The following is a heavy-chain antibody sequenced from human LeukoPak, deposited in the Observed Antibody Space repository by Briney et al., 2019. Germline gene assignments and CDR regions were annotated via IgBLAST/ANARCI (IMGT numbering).Heavy chain of an antibody. V-gene: IGHV3-7*01. CDR1: GFTFTSYS. D-gene: IGHD2-2*01. J-gene: IGHJ6*02. CDR2: IKEDGSHI. Sequence: GGSLRLSCAASGFTFTSYSMTWVRQAPGRGLEWVASIKEDGSHIYYADSVKGRFTISRDNAKNSLYLQMNSLRAEDTAVYYCAREMELGYCSSTSCYGPEDVWGQGTTVTVSS. CDR3: AREMELGYCSSTSCYGPEDV.